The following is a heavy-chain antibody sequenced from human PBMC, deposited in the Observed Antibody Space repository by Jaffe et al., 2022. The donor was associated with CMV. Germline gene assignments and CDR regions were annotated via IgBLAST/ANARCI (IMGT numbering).Heavy chain of an antibody. V-gene: IGHV3-9*01. Sequence: EVQLVESGGGLVQPGRSLRLSCAASGFTFDDYAMHWVRQAPGKGLEWVSGISWNSGSIGYADSVKGRFTISRDNAKNSLYLQMNSLRAEDTALYYCAKGQRVLSYYYGMDVWGQGTTVTVSS. CDR3: AKGQRVLSYYYGMDV. J-gene: IGHJ6*02. CDR2: ISWNSGSI. D-gene: IGHD2-15*01. CDR1: GFTFDDYA.